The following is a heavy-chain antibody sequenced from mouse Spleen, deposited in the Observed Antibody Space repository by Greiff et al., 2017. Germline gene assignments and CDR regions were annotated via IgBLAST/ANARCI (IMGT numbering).Heavy chain of an antibody. CDR3: ARLDFLYAMDY. Sequence: EVMLVESGGGLVKPGGSLKLSCAASGFTFSDYGMHWVRQAPEKGLEWVAYISSGSSTIYYADTVKGRFTISRDNAKNTLFLQMTSLRSEDTAMYYCARLDFLYAMDYWGQGTSVTVSS. CDR1: GFTFSDYG. V-gene: IGHV5-17*01. CDR2: ISSGSSTI. J-gene: IGHJ4*01. D-gene: IGHD2-4*01.